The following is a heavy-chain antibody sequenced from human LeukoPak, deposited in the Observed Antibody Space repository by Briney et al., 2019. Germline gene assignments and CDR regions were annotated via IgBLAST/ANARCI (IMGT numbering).Heavy chain of an antibody. D-gene: IGHD6-19*01. CDR1: GGTFSSYA. V-gene: IGHV1-69*04. CDR2: IIPILGIA. CDR3: ASGVPGIAVAGPVDY. Sequence: SVKVSCKASGGTFSSYAISWVRQAPGQGLEWMGRIIPILGIANYAQKFQGRVTITADKSTSTAYMELSSLRSEDTAVYYYASGVPGIAVAGPVDYWGQGTLVTVSS. J-gene: IGHJ4*02.